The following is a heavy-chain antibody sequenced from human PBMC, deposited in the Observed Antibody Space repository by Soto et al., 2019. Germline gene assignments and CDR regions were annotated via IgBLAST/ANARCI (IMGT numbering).Heavy chain of an antibody. CDR3: ATRRDGSGSLDQ. CDR2: SYHSGST. CDR1: GASISSSNW. J-gene: IGHJ4*02. V-gene: IGHV4-4*02. Sequence: SETLSLTGAVSGASISSSNWWNWVRQPPGKGLEWIGESYHSGSTSYNPSLKSRGTLSVERSKNQFSLKLSSVTAADTAVYFCATRRDGSGSLDQWGQGTLVTVSS. D-gene: IGHD3-10*01.